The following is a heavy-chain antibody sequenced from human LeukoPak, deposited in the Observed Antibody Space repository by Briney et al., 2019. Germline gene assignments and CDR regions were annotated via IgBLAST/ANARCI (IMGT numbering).Heavy chain of an antibody. CDR3: ARHDGSSSWVDDCYGMDV. V-gene: IGHV5-51*01. D-gene: IGHD6-13*01. CDR2: IYPGDSDT. CDR1: GYIFTSYW. J-gene: IGHJ6*02. Sequence: VGSLMIPFRGSGYIFTSYWLGWVRPVPGKGLGWVGVIYPGDSDTRYSPSFQGQVTNSADNSISTAYLQWSSLKASDTAMHYCARHDGSSSWVDDCYGMDVWGQGTTVTVS.